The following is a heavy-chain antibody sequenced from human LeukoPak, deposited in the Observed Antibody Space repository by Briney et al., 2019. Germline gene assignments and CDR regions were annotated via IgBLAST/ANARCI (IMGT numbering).Heavy chain of an antibody. Sequence: PSETLSLTCTVSGGSISSYYWSWIRQPAGKGLEWIGRIYTSGSTNYNPSLKSRVTMSVDTSKNQFSLKLSSVTAADTAVYYCARDRVVWAAAAMSWFDPWGQGTLVTVSS. CDR2: IYTSGST. D-gene: IGHD6-13*01. CDR1: GGSISSYY. J-gene: IGHJ5*02. CDR3: ARDRVVWAAAAMSWFDP. V-gene: IGHV4-4*07.